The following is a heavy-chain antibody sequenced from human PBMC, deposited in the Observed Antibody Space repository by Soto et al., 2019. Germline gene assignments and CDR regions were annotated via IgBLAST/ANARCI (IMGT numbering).Heavy chain of an antibody. Sequence: PGGSLRLSCAASGFTFSDYELPCVRQAPGKGLEWISFISSSGNTIYCAESVKGRFTISRDNAQNSLHLQMNSLRAEDTGVYYCASGDAISISGVAIGTFDSWGQGT. CDR3: ASGDAISISGVAIGTFDS. CDR2: ISSSGNTI. V-gene: IGHV3-48*03. D-gene: IGHD3-3*01. J-gene: IGHJ4*02. CDR1: GFTFSDYE.